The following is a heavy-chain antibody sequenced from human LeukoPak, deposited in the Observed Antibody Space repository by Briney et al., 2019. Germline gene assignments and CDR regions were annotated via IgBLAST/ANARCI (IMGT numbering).Heavy chain of an antibody. V-gene: IGHV4-34*01. J-gene: IGHJ4*02. CDR1: GGSFSGYY. CDR2: INHSGST. D-gene: IGHD3-3*01. Sequence: PSETLSLTCAVYGGSFSGYYWSWIRQPPGKGLEWIGEINHSGSTNYNPSLKSRVTISVDTSKNQFYLKLSSVTAADTAVYYCARGYYDFWSGYPKVFDYWGQGTLVTVSS. CDR3: ARGYYDFWSGYPKVFDY.